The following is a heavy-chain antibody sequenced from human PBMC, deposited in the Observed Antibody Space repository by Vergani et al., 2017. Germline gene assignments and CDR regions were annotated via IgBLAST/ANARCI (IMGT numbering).Heavy chain of an antibody. Sequence: QVQLQESGPGLVTSSVTLSLTCSVSFDSIRNLYCNWIRQPPGKGLEWIGSIHYSENTNYNPTLKTRVTISVDTSKNQCSLTLTSVTAADTAVYYCASDTHSGQRADRWGQGILVTVTS. J-gene: IGHJ5*02. D-gene: IGHD6-19*01. CDR3: ASDTHSGQRADR. CDR2: IHYSENT. V-gene: IGHV4-59*11. CDR1: FDSIRNLY.